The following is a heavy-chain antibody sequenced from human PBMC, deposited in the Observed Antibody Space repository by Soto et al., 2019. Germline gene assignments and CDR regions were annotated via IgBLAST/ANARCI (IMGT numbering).Heavy chain of an antibody. J-gene: IGHJ5*02. CDR3: AKGDNLGPKTGYAFDP. D-gene: IGHD5-12*01. Sequence: SQTRSLTCAISGDRVSSNTASWNWIRQAPSRGLEWLGRTYFRSKWYNDYAVSVKSRIMINPDTSNNQVSLQLNSVTPEDTAVYFCAKGDNLGPKTGYAFDPWGQGIMVTDSP. V-gene: IGHV6-1*01. CDR1: GDRVSSNTAS. CDR2: TYFRSKWYN.